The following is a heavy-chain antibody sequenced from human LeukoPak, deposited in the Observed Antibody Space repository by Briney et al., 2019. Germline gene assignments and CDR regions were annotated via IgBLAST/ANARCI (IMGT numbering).Heavy chain of an antibody. CDR3: ARVSCSSTSCYRGDY. J-gene: IGHJ4*02. V-gene: IGHV3-21*01. D-gene: IGHD2-2*01. CDR1: GFTFSSYS. Sequence: GGSLRLSCAASGFTFSSYSMNWVRQAPGKRLEWVSSISSSSSYIYYADSVKGRFTISRDNAKNSLYLQMNSLRAEDTAVYYCARVSCSSTSCYRGDYWGQGTLVTVSS. CDR2: ISSSSSYI.